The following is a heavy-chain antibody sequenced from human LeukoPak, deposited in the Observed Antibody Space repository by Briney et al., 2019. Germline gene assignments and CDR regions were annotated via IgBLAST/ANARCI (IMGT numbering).Heavy chain of an antibody. CDR3: AKAGLYCSGGSCYDWFDP. J-gene: IGHJ5*02. V-gene: IGHV3-30*02. CDR1: GFTFSSYG. CDR2: IRYDGSNK. D-gene: IGHD2-15*01. Sequence: PGGSLRLSCAASGFTFSSYGMHWVRQAPGKGLEWVAFIRYDGSNKYYADSVKGRFTISRDNSKNTLYLQMNSLRAEDTAVYYCAKAGLYCSGGSCYDWFDPWGQGTLVTVSS.